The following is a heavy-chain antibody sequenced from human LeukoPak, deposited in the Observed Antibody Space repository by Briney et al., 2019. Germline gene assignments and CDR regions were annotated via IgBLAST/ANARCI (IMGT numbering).Heavy chain of an antibody. V-gene: IGHV3-48*03. CDR1: GFTFSSYE. CDR3: ARDRWGCSSTSCQTPYYYGMDV. Sequence: GGSLRLSCAASGFTFSSYEMNWVRQAPGKGLEWVSYISSSGSTIYYADSVKGRFTISRDNAKNSLYLQMNSLRAEDTVVYYCARDRWGCSSTSCQTPYYYGMDVWGQGTTVTVSS. CDR2: ISSSGSTI. D-gene: IGHD2-2*01. J-gene: IGHJ6*02.